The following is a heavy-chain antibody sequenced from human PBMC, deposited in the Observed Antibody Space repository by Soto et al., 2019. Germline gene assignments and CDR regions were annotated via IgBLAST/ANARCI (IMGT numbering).Heavy chain of an antibody. CDR1: GGTFRTAA. D-gene: IGHD2-8*01. J-gene: IGHJ6*02. Sequence: QVQLEQSGAEVKKPGSSVRVSCKASGGTFRTAAVSWVRQASGQGLEWMGGIMPVFRTPDYAQKFQGRVTINADDSTSTAYMELSGLRSDDTAVYYCARDNDRPQLGGNYYYILDVWGQGTTITVSS. V-gene: IGHV1-69*12. CDR3: ARDNDRPQLGGNYYYILDV. CDR2: IMPVFRTP.